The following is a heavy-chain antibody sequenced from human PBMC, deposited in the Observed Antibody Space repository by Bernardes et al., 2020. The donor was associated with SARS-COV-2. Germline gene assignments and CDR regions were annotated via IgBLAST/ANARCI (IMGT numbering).Heavy chain of an antibody. D-gene: IGHD3-3*01. CDR2: ISSSSSTI. CDR3: ARALRGVLRFLEWLLQFDY. V-gene: IGHV3-48*02. Sequence: SLSLSCAASGFTFSSYSMNWVRQAPGKGLEWVSYISSSSSTIYYADSVKGRFTISRDNAKNSLYLQMNSLRDEDTAVYYCARALRGVLRFLEWLLQFDYWGQGTLVTVSS. CDR1: GFTFSSYS. J-gene: IGHJ4*02.